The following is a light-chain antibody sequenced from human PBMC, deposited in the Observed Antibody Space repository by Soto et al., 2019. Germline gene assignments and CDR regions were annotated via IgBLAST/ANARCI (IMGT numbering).Light chain of an antibody. Sequence: DIQMTQSPSSLSASVGDRVTITCQASQDISNYLNWYQQKPGKAPKLLIYDASNLETGVPSRFSGSGSGTDFTFTISSLQPEDIETYYCQQYDNLPLTFGGATNVDIK. J-gene: IGKJ4*01. V-gene: IGKV1-33*01. CDR1: QDISNY. CDR3: QQYDNLPLT. CDR2: DAS.